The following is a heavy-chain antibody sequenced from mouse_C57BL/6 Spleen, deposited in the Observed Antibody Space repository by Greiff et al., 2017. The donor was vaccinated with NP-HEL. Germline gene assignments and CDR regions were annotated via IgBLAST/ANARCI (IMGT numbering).Heavy chain of an antibody. CDR1: GYTFTSYW. CDR2: IHPNSGST. V-gene: IGHV1-64*01. D-gene: IGHD1-1*01. CDR3: ATSSIRFAY. J-gene: IGHJ3*01. Sequence: QVQLKQSGAELVKPGASVKLSCKASGYTFTSYWMHWVKRRPGQGLEWIGMIHPNSGSTNYNEKFKSKATLTVDKSSSTAYMQLSSLTSEDSAVYYCATSSIRFAYWGQGTLVTVSA.